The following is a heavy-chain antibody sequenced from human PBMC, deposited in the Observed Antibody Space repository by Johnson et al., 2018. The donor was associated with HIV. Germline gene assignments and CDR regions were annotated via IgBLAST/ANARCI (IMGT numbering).Heavy chain of an antibody. J-gene: IGHJ3*02. D-gene: IGHD3-3*01. CDR3: AMVTIFGVVIDHDAFDI. Sequence: VQLVESGGGVARPGGSLRLSCVASGFTFDDYGMSWVRQAPGKGLEWVSGINWNGGSIHYADSVKGRFTISRENAKKSLYLQMNSLRDEDTALYHCAMVTIFGVVIDHDAFDIWGQGAMVTVSS. CDR2: INWNGGSI. CDR1: GFTFDDYG. V-gene: IGHV3-20*01.